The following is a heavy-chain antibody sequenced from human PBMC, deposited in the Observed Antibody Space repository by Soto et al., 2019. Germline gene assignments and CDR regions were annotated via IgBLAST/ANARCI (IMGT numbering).Heavy chain of an antibody. CDR2: IYPGDSDT. Sequence: GASVKVSCKASGYTFTSYWIGWVRQMPGKGLEWMGIIYPGDSDTRYSPSFQGQVTISADKSISTAYLQWSSLKASDTAMYYCATYVWGSYRYMNYYGMDVWGQGTTVTVSS. CDR3: ATYVWGSYRYMNYYGMDV. V-gene: IGHV5-51*01. CDR1: GYTFTSYW. J-gene: IGHJ6*02. D-gene: IGHD3-16*02.